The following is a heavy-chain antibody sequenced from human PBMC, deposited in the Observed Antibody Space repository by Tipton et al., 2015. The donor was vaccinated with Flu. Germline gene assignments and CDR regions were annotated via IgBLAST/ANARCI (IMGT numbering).Heavy chain of an antibody. CDR3: AKIFEFWNGYGNHFDL. CDR1: GFTFSTYA. D-gene: IGHD3-3*01. Sequence: SLRLSCAASGFTFSTYAMIWVRQAPGKGLEWVSSISPAGGSSWYADSVKGRFTLSRENPKSTLDLQMDSLRVDDTAVYYCAKIFEFWNGYGNHFDLWGQGTMVTVSS. J-gene: IGHJ3*01. CDR2: ISPAGGSS. V-gene: IGHV3-23*01.